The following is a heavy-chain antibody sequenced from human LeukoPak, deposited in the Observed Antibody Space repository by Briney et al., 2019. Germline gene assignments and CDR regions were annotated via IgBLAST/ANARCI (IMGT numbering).Heavy chain of an antibody. CDR2: ISSSSRTI. Sequence: GGSLRLSCAASGFTFRSYSMNWVRQAPGKGLEWISYISSSSRTIYYADSVKGRFTISRDNAKNSLYLQMNSLRDEDTAVYYCAREKVGDGDYVFDYWCQGTMVTVSS. D-gene: IGHD4-17*01. CDR1: GFTFRSYS. V-gene: IGHV3-48*02. CDR3: AREKVGDGDYVFDY. J-gene: IGHJ4*02.